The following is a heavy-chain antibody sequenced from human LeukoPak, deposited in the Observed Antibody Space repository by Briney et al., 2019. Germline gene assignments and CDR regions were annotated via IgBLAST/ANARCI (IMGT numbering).Heavy chain of an antibody. J-gene: IGHJ5*02. CDR1: GGSFSGYY. D-gene: IGHD1-26*01. Sequence: SETLSLTCAVYGGSFSGYYWSWIRQPPGKGLEWIGYIYYSGSTNYNPSLKSRVTISVDTSKNQFSLKLSSVTAADTAVYYCARHPRSGGGSYVRLDWFDPWGQGTLVTVSS. CDR3: ARHPRSGGGSYVRLDWFDP. V-gene: IGHV4-59*08. CDR2: IYYSGST.